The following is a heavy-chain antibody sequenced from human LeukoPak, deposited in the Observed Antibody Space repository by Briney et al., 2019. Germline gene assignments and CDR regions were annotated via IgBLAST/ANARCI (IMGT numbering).Heavy chain of an antibody. CDR1: GFTFSHYS. CDR2: ISYDGSDK. J-gene: IGHJ4*02. D-gene: IGHD1/OR15-1a*01. V-gene: IGHV3-30-3*01. CDR3: ARDLANSYLFDH. Sequence: GGSLRLSCAASGFTFSHYSMHWVRQAPGKGLEWVAVISYDGSDKSYADSVKGRFTVSRDNSKNTLYLQMNSLRAEDTAVYSCARDLANSYLFDHWGQGTLVSVAS.